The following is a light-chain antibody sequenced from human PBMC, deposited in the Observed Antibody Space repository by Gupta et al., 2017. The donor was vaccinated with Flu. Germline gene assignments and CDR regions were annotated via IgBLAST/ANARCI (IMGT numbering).Light chain of an antibody. V-gene: IGKV3-20*01. Sequence: EIVLTQSPGTLSLSPGERATLSCRASQSVRGDYLAWYQLKPGQAPRLLIYDASTQASGIPHRFSGSVSGTDFTLTISRLEPEDFAVYYCKQEGRSQWTFGQGTKVEIK. CDR3: KQEGRSQWT. CDR2: DAS. J-gene: IGKJ1*01. CDR1: QSVRGDY.